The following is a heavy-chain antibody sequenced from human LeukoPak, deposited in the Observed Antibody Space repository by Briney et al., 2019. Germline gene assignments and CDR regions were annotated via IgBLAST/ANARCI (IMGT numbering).Heavy chain of an antibody. V-gene: IGHV4-34*01. J-gene: IGHJ4*02. D-gene: IGHD5-18*01. CDR3: ARGSNTYGYVLSAPFDY. CDR2: VNHSGGT. Sequence: SETLSLTCAVYGGSLRGYYWSWIRQAPGKGLGWIGEVNHSGGTNYNPSLKSRVTMSVDTSKNQFSLKLSSVTAADTAVYYCARGSNTYGYVLSAPFDYWGQGILATVSS. CDR1: GGSLRGYY.